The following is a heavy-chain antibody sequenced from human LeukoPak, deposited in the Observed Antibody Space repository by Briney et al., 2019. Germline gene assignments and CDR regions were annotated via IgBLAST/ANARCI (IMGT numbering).Heavy chain of an antibody. V-gene: IGHV1-24*01. Sequence: ASVKVSCKVSGYTLTELSMHWVRQAPGKGLEWMGGSDPEDGETIYAQKFQGRVTMTEDTSTDTAYMELSSLRSEDTAVYYCATETDILTGFDYWGQGTLVTVSS. CDR3: ATETDILTGFDY. D-gene: IGHD3-9*01. CDR1: GYTLTELS. CDR2: SDPEDGET. J-gene: IGHJ4*02.